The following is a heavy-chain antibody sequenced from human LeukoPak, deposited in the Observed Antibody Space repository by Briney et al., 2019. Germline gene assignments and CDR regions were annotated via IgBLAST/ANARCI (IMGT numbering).Heavy chain of an antibody. CDR3: ARDNDSSGYSFDY. D-gene: IGHD3-22*01. Sequence: PSETLSLTCTVSGGSISGYYWSWIRQAPGKGLEWIGYVHYNGSPNYNASLKSRVTISVDTSKNQFSLKLSSVTAADTAVYYCARDNDSSGYSFDYWGQGTLVTVSS. J-gene: IGHJ4*02. CDR2: VHYNGSP. V-gene: IGHV4-59*01. CDR1: GGSISGYY.